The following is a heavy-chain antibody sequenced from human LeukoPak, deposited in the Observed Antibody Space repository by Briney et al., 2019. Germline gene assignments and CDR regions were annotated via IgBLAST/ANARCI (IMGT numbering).Heavy chain of an antibody. CDR2: IIPIFGTA. CDR3: ARGTVATFFDY. D-gene: IGHD5-12*01. CDR1: GGTFSSYA. V-gene: IGHV1-69*01. J-gene: IGHJ4*02. Sequence: SVNVSCKASGGTFSSYAISWVRQAPGQGLEWMGGIIPIFGTANYAQRFQGRVTITADESTSTAYMELSSLRSEDTAVYYCARGTVATFFDYWGQGTLVTVSS.